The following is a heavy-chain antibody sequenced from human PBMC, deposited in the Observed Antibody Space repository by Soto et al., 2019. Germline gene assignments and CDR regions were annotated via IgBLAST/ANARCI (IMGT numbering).Heavy chain of an antibody. D-gene: IGHD1-26*01. CDR2: IYYSGST. CDR1: GGSISSSSYY. CDR3: ARRDRVGTTGIDF. V-gene: IGHV4-39*01. J-gene: IGHJ4*02. Sequence: PSETLSLTCTVSGGSISSSSYYWGWIRQPPGKGLEWIGSIYYSGSTYYNPSLKSRVTISVDTSKNQFSLKLSSVTAADTAVYFCARRDRVGTTGIDFWGQGTLVTVSS.